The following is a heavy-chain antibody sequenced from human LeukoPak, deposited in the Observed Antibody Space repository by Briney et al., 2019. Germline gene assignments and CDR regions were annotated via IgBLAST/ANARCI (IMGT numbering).Heavy chain of an antibody. V-gene: IGHV4-39*07. Sequence: SETLSLTCTVSGGSISNNNYHWGWVRQPPGKGLEWIGSIYYSGSTYYNPSLKSRVTISVDTSKNQFSLKLSSVTAADTAVYYCARDNYDFWSGYVNWFDPWGQGTLVTVSS. CDR1: GGSISNNNYH. D-gene: IGHD3-3*01. J-gene: IGHJ5*02. CDR3: ARDNYDFWSGYVNWFDP. CDR2: IYYSGST.